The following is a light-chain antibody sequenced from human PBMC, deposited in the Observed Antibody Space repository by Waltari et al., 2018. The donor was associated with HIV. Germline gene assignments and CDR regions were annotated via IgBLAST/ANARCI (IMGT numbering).Light chain of an antibody. CDR2: GKK. V-gene: IGLV1-40*01. CDR1: SSNIGADYD. CDR3: QSYDRSLSASVV. Sequence: QSVLTQPPSVSGAPGQRVTISCTGGSSNIGADYDVHWYQQIPGTAPKLLISGKKNRPSGVPDRFSASKSGTSASLAITGLQAEDEADYFCQSYDRSLSASVVFGGGTKLTVL. J-gene: IGLJ2*01.